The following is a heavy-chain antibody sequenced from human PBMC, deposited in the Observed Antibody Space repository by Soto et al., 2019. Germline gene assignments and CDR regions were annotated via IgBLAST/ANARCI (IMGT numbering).Heavy chain of an antibody. D-gene: IGHD3-22*01. V-gene: IGHV3-30*18. Sequence: GGALRLSCAASGFTFSSYGMQWVRQAPGKGLEWVAVISYDGSNKYYADSVKGRFTISRDNSKNTLYLQMNSLRAEDTAVYYCANIPYYYDSSGPSANDAFDIWGQGTMVTVSS. CDR2: ISYDGSNK. CDR1: GFTFSSYG. CDR3: ANIPYYYDSSGPSANDAFDI. J-gene: IGHJ3*02.